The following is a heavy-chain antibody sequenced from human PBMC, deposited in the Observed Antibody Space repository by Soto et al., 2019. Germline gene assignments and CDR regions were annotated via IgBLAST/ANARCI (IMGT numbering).Heavy chain of an antibody. CDR1: GFTFGDYA. V-gene: IGHV3-49*04. CDR3: IRVGAARPLY. CDR2: IRSKAYGGTT. J-gene: IGHJ4*02. D-gene: IGHD6-6*01. Sequence: LTLSCPASGFTFGDYAMSWVRQAPGKGLEWVGFIRSKAYGGTTEYAASVKGRFTISRDDSKSIAYLQMNSLKTEDTAVYYCIRVGAARPLYWGQGTLVTVSS.